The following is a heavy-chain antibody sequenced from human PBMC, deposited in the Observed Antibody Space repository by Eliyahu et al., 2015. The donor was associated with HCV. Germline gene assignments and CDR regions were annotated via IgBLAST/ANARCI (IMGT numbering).Heavy chain of an antibody. CDR2: IYPDDSTT. D-gene: IGHD1-26*01. J-gene: IGHJ5*02. Sequence: EVQLVQSGAEVKKPGESLKISCXGSGYSFGGYWVGWVGQMPGKGLEWRGNIYPDDSTTAYSPSFRGQVTFSVDKSVSTVYLHWSSXQVSDTAMYYCARHDAPYQWGWFDPWGQGTLVTVSA. CDR1: GYSFGGYW. V-gene: IGHV5-51*01. CDR3: ARHDAPYQWGWFDP.